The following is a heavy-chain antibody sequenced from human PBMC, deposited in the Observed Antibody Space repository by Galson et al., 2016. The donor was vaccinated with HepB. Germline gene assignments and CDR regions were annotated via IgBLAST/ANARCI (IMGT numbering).Heavy chain of an antibody. CDR1: GFSLTSGVVG. V-gene: IGHV2-5*02. CDR3: AHRQRGTTFDY. Sequence: PALVKPTQTLTLTCNFSGFSLTSGVVGVGWLRQPPGKALEWLALIYGDDDKTFSPSLRSRVTITKETSKNQVVLRLTNVDPLDTATYFCAHRQRGTTFDYWGQGILVAVSS. D-gene: IGHD1-14*01. CDR2: IYGDDDK. J-gene: IGHJ4*02.